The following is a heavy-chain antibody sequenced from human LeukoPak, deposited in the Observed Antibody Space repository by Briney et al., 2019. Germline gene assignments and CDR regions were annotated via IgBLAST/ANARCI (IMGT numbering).Heavy chain of an antibody. J-gene: IGHJ1*01. CDR2: IIPIFGTA. CDR1: GGTFSSYA. V-gene: IGHV1-69*13. Sequence: GASVKVSCKASGGTFSSYAISWVRQAPGQGLEWMGGIIPIFGTANYAQKFQGRVTITADESTSTAYMELSSLRSEDTAVYYCARDFRDRYCSGGSCYRAEYFQHWGQGTLVTVSS. CDR3: ARDFRDRYCSGGSCYRAEYFQH. D-gene: IGHD2-15*01.